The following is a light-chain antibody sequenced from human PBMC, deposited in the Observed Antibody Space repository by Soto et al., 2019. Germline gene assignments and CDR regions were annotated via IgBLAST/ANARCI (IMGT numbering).Light chain of an antibody. CDR3: CSYAGSPYV. CDR1: SRDVGGYDY. V-gene: IGLV2-11*01. J-gene: IGLJ1*01. Sequence: QSVLTQPSSVSGSPGQSVAISCTGTSRDVGGYDYVSWFQQHPGKAPKLMIYDVSKRPSGVPDRFSGSKSGNTASLTISGLQAEDEADYYCCSYAGSPYVLGTGTKLTAL. CDR2: DVS.